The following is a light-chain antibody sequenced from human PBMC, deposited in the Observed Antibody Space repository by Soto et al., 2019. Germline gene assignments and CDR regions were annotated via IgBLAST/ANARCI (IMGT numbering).Light chain of an antibody. CDR1: QSITDW. CDR2: KAS. V-gene: IGKV1-5*03. CDR3: QYWDDYSWT. J-gene: IGKJ1*01. Sequence: DILMTQSPSTLSAYVGDRVTITCRASQSITDWLAWYQQKPGKAPKFLIYKASNLEGGVPSRFSGSGSGTEFTLTISSVQPDDFATYYCQYWDDYSWTFGQGTKVEIK.